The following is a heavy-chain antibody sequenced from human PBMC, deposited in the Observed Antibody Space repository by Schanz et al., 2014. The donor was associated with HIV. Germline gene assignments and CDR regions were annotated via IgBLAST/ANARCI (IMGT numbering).Heavy chain of an antibody. CDR1: GFTFSSFG. CDR3: AKDGVGGTLDY. J-gene: IGHJ4*02. V-gene: IGHV3-30*18. CDR2: ISYDGNKK. Sequence: QVQLVESGGGVVQPGRSLRLSCEASGFTFSSFGMHWVRQTPGKGLEWVAVISYDGNKKYYRDSVKGRFTVSRDNSKNTLYMQMNSLRIEDTAVYFCAKDGVGGTLDYWGQGILVTVPS. D-gene: IGHD1-26*01.